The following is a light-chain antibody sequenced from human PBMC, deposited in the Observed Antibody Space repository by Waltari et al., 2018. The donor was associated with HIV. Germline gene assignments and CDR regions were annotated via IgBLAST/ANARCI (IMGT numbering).Light chain of an antibody. J-gene: IGLJ1*01. CDR3: SSYAHSSPPSYV. CDR2: DVS. Sequence: QSALTQPASVSGSPGQSITISCTGTSSDVGGYNSVSWYQQHPGKAPKLMIYDVSNRPSGLSNRFSGSKSGNTASLTISGLQAEDEADYYCSSYAHSSPPSYVFGTGTQVIVL. CDR1: SSDVGGYNS. V-gene: IGLV2-14*03.